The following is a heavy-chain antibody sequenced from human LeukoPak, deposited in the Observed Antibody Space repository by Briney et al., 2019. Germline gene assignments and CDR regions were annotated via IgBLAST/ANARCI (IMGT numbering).Heavy chain of an antibody. CDR1: GGSISSYY. V-gene: IGHV4-4*07. Sequence: SETLSLTCTVSGGSISSYYWSWIRQPAGKGLEWIGRIYTSGSINYNPSLKSRVTMSVDTSKNQFSLKLSSVTAADTAVYYCARGGSGSYRTYYFDYWGQGTLVTVSS. CDR2: IYTSGSI. CDR3: ARGGSGSYRTYYFDY. J-gene: IGHJ4*02. D-gene: IGHD1-26*01.